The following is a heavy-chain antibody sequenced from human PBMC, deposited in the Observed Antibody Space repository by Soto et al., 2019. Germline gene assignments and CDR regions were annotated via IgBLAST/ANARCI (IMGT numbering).Heavy chain of an antibody. V-gene: IGHV3-7*01. CDR3: AREGGYYDFWSGYYGFTGNDALDI. Sequence: EVQLVESGGGLVQPGGSLRLSCAASGFTFSSYWMSWVRQAPGKGLEWVANIKQDGSEKYYVDSVKGRFTISRDNAKNSLYLQMNSLRAEDTAVYYCAREGGYYDFWSGYYGFTGNDALDIWGQGTMVTVSS. CDR2: IKQDGSEK. J-gene: IGHJ3*02. CDR1: GFTFSSYW. D-gene: IGHD3-3*01.